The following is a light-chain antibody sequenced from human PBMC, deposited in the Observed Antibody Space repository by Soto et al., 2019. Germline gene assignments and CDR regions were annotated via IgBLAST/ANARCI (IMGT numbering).Light chain of an antibody. Sequence: ETVLTQSPGTLSLSPGERATLSCSASQSVRNNYLAWYQQKPGQAPRLLIYGASSRATGIPDRFSGSGSGTDFTLTISRLEPEDFAVYYCQQYNNWPPTFGQGTRLEIK. V-gene: IGKV3-20*01. CDR2: GAS. J-gene: IGKJ5*01. CDR3: QQYNNWPPT. CDR1: QSVRNNY.